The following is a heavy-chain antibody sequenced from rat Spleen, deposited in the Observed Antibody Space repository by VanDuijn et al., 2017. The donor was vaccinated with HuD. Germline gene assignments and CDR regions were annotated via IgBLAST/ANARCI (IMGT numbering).Heavy chain of an antibody. CDR3: ARHGFG. CDR2: INPSGGIT. CDR1: RFTFSNYG. Sequence: EVQLVESGGGLVQPGRSLKLSCVVSRFTFSNYGMHWIRQGPTKGLEWVASINPSGGITFYRDSVKGRFTISRDNAKSTLYLQMNSLRSEDTATYYCARHGFGWGQGTLVTVSS. J-gene: IGHJ3*01. D-gene: IGHD4-6*01. V-gene: IGHV5-19*01.